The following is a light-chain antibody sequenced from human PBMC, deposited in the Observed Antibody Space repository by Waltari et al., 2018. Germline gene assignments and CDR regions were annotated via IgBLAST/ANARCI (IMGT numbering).Light chain of an antibody. V-gene: IGLV2-18*02. CDR3: SSYTSSSTYV. CDR1: NSDVGTYNR. CDR2: QVI. Sequence: QSALTQPPSVSGSPGQSVTISCTGTNSDVGTYNRVSWYPQPPGTAPKLLIYQVISRPSGVPDRFSGSKSGNTASLTISGLQADDAADYYCSSYTSSSTYVFGTGTKVTVL. J-gene: IGLJ1*01.